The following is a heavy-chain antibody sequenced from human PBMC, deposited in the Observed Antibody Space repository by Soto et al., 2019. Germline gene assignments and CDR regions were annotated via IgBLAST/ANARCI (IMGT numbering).Heavy chain of an antibody. D-gene: IGHD4-17*01. CDR2: IYYSGST. CDR1: GGSISSYY. Sequence: SETLSLTCTVSGGSISSYYWSWIRQPPGKGLEWIGYIYYSGSTNYNPSLKSRVTISVDTSKNQFSLKLSSVTAADTAVYYCARGLIPTVTLVDYYYYGMDVWGQGTTVTVSS. V-gene: IGHV4-59*01. J-gene: IGHJ6*02. CDR3: ARGLIPTVTLVDYYYYGMDV.